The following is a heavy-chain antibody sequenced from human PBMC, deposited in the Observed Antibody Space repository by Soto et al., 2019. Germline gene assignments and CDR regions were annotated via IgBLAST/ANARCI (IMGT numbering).Heavy chain of an antibody. D-gene: IGHD3-10*01. Sequence: SETLSLTCTVSGGSICSYYWSWIRQPPGKGLEWIGYIYYSGSTNYNPSLKSRVTISVDTSKNQFSLKLSSVTAADTAVYYCARARLSRSWWFDPWGQGTLVTVSS. V-gene: IGHV4-59*01. J-gene: IGHJ5*02. CDR1: GGSICSYY. CDR2: IYYSGST. CDR3: ARARLSRSWWFDP.